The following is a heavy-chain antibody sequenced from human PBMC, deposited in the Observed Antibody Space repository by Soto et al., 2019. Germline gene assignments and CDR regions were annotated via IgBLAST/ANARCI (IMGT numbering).Heavy chain of an antibody. Sequence: SETLSLTCTVSGGSISSSSYYWGWIRQPPGKGLEWIGSIYYSGSTYYNPSLKSRVTISVDTSKNQFSLKLSSVTAADTAVYYCARVPAGGNSDYFDYWGQGTLVT. CDR1: GGSISSSSYY. D-gene: IGHD2-21*02. CDR3: ARVPAGGNSDYFDY. V-gene: IGHV4-39*01. J-gene: IGHJ4*02. CDR2: IYYSGST.